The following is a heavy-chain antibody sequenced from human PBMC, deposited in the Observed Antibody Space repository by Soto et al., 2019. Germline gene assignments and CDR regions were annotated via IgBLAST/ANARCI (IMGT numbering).Heavy chain of an antibody. CDR1: GFAFSRNT. J-gene: IGHJ6*02. V-gene: IGHV3-21*01. Sequence: PGGSLRLSCVTPGFAFSRNTMNWVRQAPGKGLEWVASITSSGSYVYYADPVKGRFSASRDTAKNSLSLQMDSLRPDETAIYFCVKDEGIEAMDVWGQGTTVTVSS. CDR2: ITSSGSYV. CDR3: VKDEGIEAMDV. D-gene: IGHD3-3*02.